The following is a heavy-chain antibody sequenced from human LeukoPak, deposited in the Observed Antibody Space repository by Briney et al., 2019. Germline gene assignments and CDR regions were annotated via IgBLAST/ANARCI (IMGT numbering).Heavy chain of an antibody. Sequence: GGSLRLSCAASGFTFSSYGMHWVRQAPGKGLEWVAVISYDGSNKYYADSVKGRSTISRDNSKNTLYLQMNSLRAEDTAVYYCAKDRLGATDWYFDLWGRGTLVTVSS. D-gene: IGHD1-26*01. CDR3: AKDRLGATDWYFDL. CDR2: ISYDGSNK. J-gene: IGHJ2*01. V-gene: IGHV3-30*18. CDR1: GFTFSSYG.